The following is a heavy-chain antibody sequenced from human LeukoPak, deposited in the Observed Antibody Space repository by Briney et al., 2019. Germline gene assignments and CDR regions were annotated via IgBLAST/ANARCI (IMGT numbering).Heavy chain of an antibody. D-gene: IGHD4-11*01. CDR1: GGSISGNY. CDR3: ARSVPSLDYLFDS. CDR2: IYNSGIT. J-gene: IGHJ5*01. V-gene: IGHV4-59*08. Sequence: SETLSLTCTVSGGSISGNYWSWIRQPPGKGLEWIGYIYNSGITNYNPSLKSRVTVSVDTSKNQFSLRLTSVTAADTAVYYCARSVPSLDYLFDSWGHGTLVTVSS.